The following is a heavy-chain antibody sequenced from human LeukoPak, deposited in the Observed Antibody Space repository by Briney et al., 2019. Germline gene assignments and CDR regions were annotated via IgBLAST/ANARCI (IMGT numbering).Heavy chain of an antibody. D-gene: IGHD6-13*01. V-gene: IGHV1-2*02. CDR2: INPNSGGT. CDR3: ARDVEAAAGTKLDY. CDR1: GYTFTGYY. J-gene: IGHJ4*02. Sequence: ASVKVSXKASGYTFTGYYMHWVRQAPGQGLEWIGWINPNSGGTNYAQKFQGRVTMTRDTSISTAYMELSRLRSDDTAVYYCARDVEAAAGTKLDYWGQGTLVTVSS.